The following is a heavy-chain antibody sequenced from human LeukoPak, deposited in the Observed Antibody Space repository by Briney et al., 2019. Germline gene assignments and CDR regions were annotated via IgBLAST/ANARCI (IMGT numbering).Heavy chain of an antibody. CDR2: IYYSGST. D-gene: IGHD6-13*01. J-gene: IGHJ4*02. Sequence: SETLSLTCTVSGGSISSYYRSWIRQPPGKGLEWIGYIYYSGSTNYNPSLKSRVTISVDTSKNQFSLKLSSVTAADTAVYYCARGEYSRSWYRPYYFDYWGQGTLVTVSS. V-gene: IGHV4-59*01. CDR1: GGSISSYY. CDR3: ARGEYSRSWYRPYYFDY.